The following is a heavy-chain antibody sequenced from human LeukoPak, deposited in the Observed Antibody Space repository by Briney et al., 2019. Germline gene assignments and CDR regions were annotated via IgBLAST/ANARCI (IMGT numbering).Heavy chain of an antibody. CDR2: IIPIFGTA. D-gene: IGHD3-22*01. Sequence: SVKVSCKASGGTFSSYAISWVRQAPGQGLEWMGGIIPIFGTANYAQKFQGRVTITTDESTSTAYMELSSPRSEYTAVYYCARDDSSGYAAFDIWGQGTMVTVSS. CDR3: ARDDSSGYAAFDI. CDR1: GGTFSSYA. V-gene: IGHV1-69*05. J-gene: IGHJ3*02.